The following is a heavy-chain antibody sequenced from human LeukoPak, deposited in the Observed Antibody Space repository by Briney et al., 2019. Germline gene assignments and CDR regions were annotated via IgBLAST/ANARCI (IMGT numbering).Heavy chain of an antibody. CDR2: ISYDGSNK. D-gene: IGHD2-2*01. Sequence: GGSLRLSCAASGFTFSSYAMHWVRQAPGKGLEWVAVISYDGSNKYYADSVKGRFTISRGNSKNTLYLQMNSLRAEDTAVYYCARDLGCSSTSCGYWGQGTLVTVSS. V-gene: IGHV3-30-3*01. J-gene: IGHJ4*02. CDR1: GFTFSSYA. CDR3: ARDLGCSSTSCGY.